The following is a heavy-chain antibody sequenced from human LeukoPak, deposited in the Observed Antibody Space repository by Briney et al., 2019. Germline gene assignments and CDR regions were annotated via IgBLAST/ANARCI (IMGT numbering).Heavy chain of an antibody. V-gene: IGHV3-30*18. CDR1: GFTFSSYG. CDR2: RSYDGSNK. D-gene: IGHD3-10*01. J-gene: IGHJ6*04. CDR3: AKDFGSGITMVRGVPFYGMDV. Sequence: GRSLRLSCAASGFTFSSYGMHWVRQAPGKGLEWVAVRSYDGSNKYYADSVKGRFTISRDNSKNTLYLQMNSLRAEDTAVYYCAKDFGSGITMVRGVPFYGMDVWGKGTTVTVSS.